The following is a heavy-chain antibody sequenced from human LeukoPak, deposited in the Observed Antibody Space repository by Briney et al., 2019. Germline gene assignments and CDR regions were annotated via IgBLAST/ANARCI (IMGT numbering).Heavy chain of an antibody. CDR2: ISYDGSNK. Sequence: GGSLRLSCAASGFTFSSYGMHWVRQAPGKGLEWVAVISYDGSNKYYADSVKGRFTISRDNSKNTLYLQMNSLRAEDTAVYYCAKDRIAAVGARSYGTDVWGQGTTVTVSS. J-gene: IGHJ6*02. D-gene: IGHD6-13*01. CDR1: GFTFSSYG. V-gene: IGHV3-30*18. CDR3: AKDRIAAVGARSYGTDV.